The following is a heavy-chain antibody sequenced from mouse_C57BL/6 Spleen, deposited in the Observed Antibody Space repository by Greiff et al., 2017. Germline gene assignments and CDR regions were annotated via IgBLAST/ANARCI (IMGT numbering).Heavy chain of an antibody. J-gene: IGHJ2*01. CDR1: GYTFPDYY. CDR3: ARSRIYYYGSSLDY. Sequence: EVQLQQSGPELVKPGASVKISCKASGYTFPDYYMNWVKQSHGKSLEWIGDINPNNGGTSYNQKFKGKATLTVDKSSSTAYMELRSLTSEDSAVYYCARSRIYYYGSSLDYWGQGTTLTVSS. D-gene: IGHD1-1*01. V-gene: IGHV1-26*01. CDR2: INPNNGGT.